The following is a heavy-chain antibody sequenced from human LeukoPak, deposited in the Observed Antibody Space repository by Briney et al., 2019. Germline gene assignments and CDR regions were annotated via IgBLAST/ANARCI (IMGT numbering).Heavy chain of an antibody. J-gene: IGHJ4*02. V-gene: IGHV3-33*01. D-gene: IGHD3-10*01. CDR1: GFTFSSYG. CDR3: ARDGAPYGSGSHSLDY. Sequence: GGSLRLSCAASGFTFSSYGMHWVRQAPGKGLEWVAVIWYDGSNKYYADSVKGRFTTSRDNSKNTLYLQMNSLRAEDTAVYYCARDGAPYGSGSHSLDYWGQGTLVTVSS. CDR2: IWYDGSNK.